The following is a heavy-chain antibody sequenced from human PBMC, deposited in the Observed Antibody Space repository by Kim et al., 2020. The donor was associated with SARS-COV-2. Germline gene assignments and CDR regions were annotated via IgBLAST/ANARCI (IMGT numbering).Heavy chain of an antibody. CDR2: IIPILGIA. CDR1: GGTFSSYA. D-gene: IGHD6-19*01. Sequence: SVKVSCKASGGTFSSYAISWVRQAHGQGLEWMGRIIPILGIANYAQKFQGRVTITADKSTSTAYMELSSLRSEDTAVYYCAREAIGWLDYWGQGTLVTVSS. CDR3: AREAIGWLDY. V-gene: IGHV1-69*04. J-gene: IGHJ4*02.